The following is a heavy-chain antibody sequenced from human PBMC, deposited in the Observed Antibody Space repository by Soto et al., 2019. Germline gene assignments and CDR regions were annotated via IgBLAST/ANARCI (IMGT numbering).Heavy chain of an antibody. J-gene: IGHJ5*02. CDR3: ARIPVDTSMIYWLDP. CDR1: GGSVSSGDYY. D-gene: IGHD5-18*01. CDR2: IYYSGNT. V-gene: IGHV4-61*08. Sequence: SETLCITCTVSGGSVSSGDYYWSWIRQPPGKGLEWIGYIYYSGNTNYNPSLKSRVIISVDTSKNLFSLKLTSVTAADTAVYYCARIPVDTSMIYWLDPWGQGTLVTVS.